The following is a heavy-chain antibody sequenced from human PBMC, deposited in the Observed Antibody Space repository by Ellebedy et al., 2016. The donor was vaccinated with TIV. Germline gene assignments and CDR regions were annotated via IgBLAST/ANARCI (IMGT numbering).Heavy chain of an antibody. J-gene: IGHJ3*02. V-gene: IGHV5-51*01. D-gene: IGHD3-16*01. CDR1: GYSFTNYW. CDR2: ISPADSHL. Sequence: GESLKISCKGFGYSFTNYWIVWVRQMPGKGLEWMGVISPADSHLRSSPSFQGQVTFSADKSISTAYLQWSSLKASDGAMYFCARQTQGGGESGVFDIWGQGTLLTVSS. CDR3: ARQTQGGGESGVFDI.